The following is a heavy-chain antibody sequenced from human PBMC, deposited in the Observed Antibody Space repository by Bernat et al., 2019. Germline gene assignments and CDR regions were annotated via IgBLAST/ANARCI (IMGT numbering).Heavy chain of an antibody. CDR1: GGSISSSSYY. CDR3: AGHERGTGLGSAFDI. J-gene: IGHJ3*02. D-gene: IGHD3-16*01. Sequence: QLQLQESGPGLVKPSETLSLTCTASGGSISSSSYYWGWIRQPPGKGLEWIGSIYYSGSTYYNPSLKSRVTISVDTSKNQFSLKLGSVTAADTAVYYCAGHERGTGLGSAFDIWGQGTMVTVSS. V-gene: IGHV4-39*01. CDR2: IYYSGST.